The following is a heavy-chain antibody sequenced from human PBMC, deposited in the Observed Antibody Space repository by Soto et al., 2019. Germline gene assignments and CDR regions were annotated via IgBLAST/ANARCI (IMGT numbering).Heavy chain of an antibody. Sequence: PGGSLRLSCAASGITFRRHTMSWVRQAPGTGLEWVSTIDPSGANKNYADSVKGRFSISGDTSANTVYLQMDSLRAEDTAVYYCAKDAIANDGIWLMDSWGQGTVVTVSS. D-gene: IGHD3-16*01. J-gene: IGHJ5*02. CDR3: AKDAIANDGIWLMDS. CDR1: GITFRRHT. CDR2: IDPSGANK. V-gene: IGHV3-23*01.